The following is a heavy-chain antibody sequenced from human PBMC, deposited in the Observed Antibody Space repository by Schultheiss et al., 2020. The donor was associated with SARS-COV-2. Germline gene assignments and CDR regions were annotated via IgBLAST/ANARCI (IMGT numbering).Heavy chain of an antibody. CDR1: GFTFSSYW. J-gene: IGHJ6*02. Sequence: GGSLRLSCAASGFTFSSYWMHWVRQAPGKGLVWVSRINSDETAISYAESVKGRFTVSRDNAKNTLYLQINNLRAEDTAVYYCARYGGIAARRGMGYYYYGMDVWGQGTTVTVSS. D-gene: IGHD6-6*01. V-gene: IGHV3-74*03. CDR3: ARYGGIAARRGMGYYYYGMDV. CDR2: INSDETAI.